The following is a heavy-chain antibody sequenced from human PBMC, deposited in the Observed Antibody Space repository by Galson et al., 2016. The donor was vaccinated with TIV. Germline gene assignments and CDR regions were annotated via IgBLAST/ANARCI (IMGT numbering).Heavy chain of an antibody. CDR2: IRTSNGDT. D-gene: IGHD1-1*01. V-gene: IGHV1-18*01. J-gene: IGHJ5*02. CDR1: GYTFTNYG. CDR3: ARDWDGSVNWFDP. Sequence: SVKVSCKASGYTFTNYGMSWVRQAPGQGPEWMGWIRTSNGDTNRAQKFQERVTLTRDTSTTTAYMEPMRLRFDDTAVYYCARDWDGSVNWFDPWGQGTLVTVSS.